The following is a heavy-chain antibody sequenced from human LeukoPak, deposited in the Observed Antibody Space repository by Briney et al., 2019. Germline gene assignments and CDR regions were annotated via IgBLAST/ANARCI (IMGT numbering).Heavy chain of an antibody. D-gene: IGHD3-10*01. CDR1: GFTFSNYA. V-gene: IGHV3-30-3*01. J-gene: IGHJ4*02. CDR3: ARDLSGSYMSDY. CDR2: ISHDRSNN. Sequence: PGRSLRLSCAASGFTFSNYAMHWARQAPGKGLEWVAFISHDRSNNCHADSVKGRFTISRDNSKNTLYLQMNSLTDEDTAVYYCARDLSGSYMSDYWGQGTLVTASS.